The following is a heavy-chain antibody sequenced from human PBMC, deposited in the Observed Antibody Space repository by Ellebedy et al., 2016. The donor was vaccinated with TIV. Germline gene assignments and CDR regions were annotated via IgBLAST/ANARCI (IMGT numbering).Heavy chain of an antibody. V-gene: IGHV4-59*02. CDR2: VFYSGST. CDR3: AGGRKDGYRTRYYYGMDV. CDR1: GGSVNSYY. Sequence: MPGGSLRLSCTVSGGSVNSYYWSWIRQPPGKALEWIGYVFYSGSTNYNPSLKSRVTISVDTSKNLFSLKLSSVTSADTAIYYCAGGRKDGYRTRYYYGMDVWGQGTTVTVSS. D-gene: IGHD5-24*01. J-gene: IGHJ6*02.